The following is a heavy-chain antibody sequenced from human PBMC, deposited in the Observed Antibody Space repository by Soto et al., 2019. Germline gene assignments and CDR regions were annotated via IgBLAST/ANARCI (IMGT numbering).Heavy chain of an antibody. V-gene: IGHV5-51*01. Sequence: PGESLKISCKGSGYSFTSYWIGWVRQMPGKGLEWMGIIYPGDSYTRYSPSFQGQVTISADKSISTAYLQWSSLKASDTAMYYCASSPRGYCSSTSCGVLGNYYGMDVWGQGTTVTVSS. J-gene: IGHJ6*02. CDR1: GYSFTSYW. CDR3: ASSPRGYCSSTSCGVLGNYYGMDV. D-gene: IGHD2-2*01. CDR2: IYPGDSYT.